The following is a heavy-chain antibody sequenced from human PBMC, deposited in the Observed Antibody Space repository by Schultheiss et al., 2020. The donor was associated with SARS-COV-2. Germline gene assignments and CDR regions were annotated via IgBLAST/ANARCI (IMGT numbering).Heavy chain of an antibody. D-gene: IGHD3-10*01. CDR2: ISGYNGNT. J-gene: IGHJ4*02. CDR3: ARHGSGSLP. V-gene: IGHV1-18*01. CDR1: GYTFTSYG. Sequence: ASVKVSCKASGYTFTSYGITWIRQAPGQGLEWVGWISGYNGNTHYAQKLQARLTLTTDTSTSTAYMELGSLTSDDTAVYYCARHGSGSLPWGQGTLVTVS.